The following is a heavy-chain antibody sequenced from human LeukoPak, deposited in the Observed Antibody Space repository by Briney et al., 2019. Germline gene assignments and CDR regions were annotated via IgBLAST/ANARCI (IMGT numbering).Heavy chain of an antibody. Sequence: QTGGSLRLSCAASGFTFSNYAMTWVRQAPGKGLEWLLTISGSGDRTFYADSVKGRFTISRDNSKNTVYLQTNRLRAEDSAVYYCAKDATPYYWGQGTLVTVSS. D-gene: IGHD2-15*01. CDR3: AKDATPYY. CDR2: ISGSGDRT. V-gene: IGHV3-23*01. CDR1: GFTFSNYA. J-gene: IGHJ4*02.